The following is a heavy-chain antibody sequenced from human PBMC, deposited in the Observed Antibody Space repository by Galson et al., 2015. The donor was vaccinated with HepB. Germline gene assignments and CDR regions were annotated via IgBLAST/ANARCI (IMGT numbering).Heavy chain of an antibody. D-gene: IGHD2-8*01. V-gene: IGHV3-7*01. CDR1: GFTFSNHW. CDR2: LKRDGSEK. CDR3: ARDFANGCFDS. J-gene: IGHJ4*02. Sequence: SLRLSCAVSGFTFSNHWMSWVRQAPGKGLEWVANLKRDGSEKSYVDSVKGRFTISRDNAKNSLYLQMNGLRADDTAVYYCARDFANGCFDSWGQGTLVTVSS.